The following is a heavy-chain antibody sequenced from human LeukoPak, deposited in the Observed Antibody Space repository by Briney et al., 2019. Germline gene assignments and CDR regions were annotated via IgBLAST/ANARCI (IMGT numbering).Heavy chain of an antibody. Sequence: GGSLRLSCAASGFTFSSYSMNWVRQAPGKGLEWVSSISSSSSYIYYADSVKGRFTISRDNAKNSLYLQMNSLRAEDTAVYYCARDKWDSGYPDYWGQGTLVTVSS. J-gene: IGHJ4*02. CDR2: ISSSSSYI. CDR1: GFTFSSYS. V-gene: IGHV3-21*01. D-gene: IGHD3-22*01. CDR3: ARDKWDSGYPDY.